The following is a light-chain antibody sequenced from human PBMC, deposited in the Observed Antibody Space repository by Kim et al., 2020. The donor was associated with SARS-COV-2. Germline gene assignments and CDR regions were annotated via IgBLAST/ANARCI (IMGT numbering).Light chain of an antibody. Sequence: GQSSTISCTGTSSDVGGYNYVSGYQQHPGKAPKLMIYDVSNRPSGVSNRFSGSKSGNTASLTISGLQAEDEADYYCSSYTSSSTYVFGTGTKVTVL. CDR1: SSDVGGYNY. V-gene: IGLV2-14*03. J-gene: IGLJ1*01. CDR3: SSYTSSSTYV. CDR2: DVS.